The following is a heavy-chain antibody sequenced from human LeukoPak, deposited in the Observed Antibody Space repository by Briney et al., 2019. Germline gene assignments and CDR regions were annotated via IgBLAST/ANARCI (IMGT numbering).Heavy chain of an antibody. D-gene: IGHD6-13*01. CDR1: GFTFSSYA. CDR3: AKVAAAQTGPPDYFDY. Sequence: PGGSLRLSCAAPGFTFSSYAMSWVRQAPGKGLEWVSAISGSGGSTYYADSVKGRFTISRDNSKNTLYLRMNSLRAEDTAVYYCAKVAAAQTGPPDYFDYWGQGTLVTVSS. CDR2: ISGSGGST. V-gene: IGHV3-23*01. J-gene: IGHJ4*02.